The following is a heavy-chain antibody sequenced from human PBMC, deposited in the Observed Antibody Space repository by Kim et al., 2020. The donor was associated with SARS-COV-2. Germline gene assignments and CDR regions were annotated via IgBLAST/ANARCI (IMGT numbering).Heavy chain of an antibody. CDR2: IYHSGST. V-gene: IGHV4-4*02. J-gene: IGHJ6*02. CDR3: ASTPLYYDILTGYYRGAYYYGMDV. CDR1: GGSISSSNW. D-gene: IGHD3-9*01. Sequence: SETLSLTCAVSGGSISSSNWWSWVRQPPGKGLEWIGEIYHSGSTNYNPSLKSRVTISVDKSKNQFSLKLSSVTAADTAVYYCASTPLYYDILTGYYRGAYYYGMDVWGQGTTVTVSS.